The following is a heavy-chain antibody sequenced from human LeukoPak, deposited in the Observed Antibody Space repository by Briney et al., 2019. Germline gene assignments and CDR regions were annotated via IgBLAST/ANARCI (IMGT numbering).Heavy chain of an antibody. CDR1: GGSISSHY. J-gene: IGHJ5*02. CDR3: ARARRKTLYLDWFDP. Sequence: PSETLSLTCTVSGGSISSHYWSWIRQPPGKGLEWIGYIYYSGSTNYNPSLKSRVTISVDTSKNQFSLKLSSVTAADTAVYYCARARRKTLYLDWFDPWGQGTLVTVSS. V-gene: IGHV4-59*11. CDR2: IYYSGST. D-gene: IGHD3-16*01.